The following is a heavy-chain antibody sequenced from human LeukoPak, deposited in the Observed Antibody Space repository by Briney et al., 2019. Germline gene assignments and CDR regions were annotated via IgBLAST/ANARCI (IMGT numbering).Heavy chain of an antibody. V-gene: IGHV4-34*01. CDR3: AIAVEMATTRFDY. D-gene: IGHD5-24*01. J-gene: IGHJ4*02. CDR2: INHRGST. Sequence: SETLSLTCAVYGGSFTGYYWSWIRQPPGKGLEWIGEINHRGSTNYNPSLISRLSISVDTSKNQFCLKVSSVTAADTAVYYCAIAVEMATTRFDYWGQGTLVTVSS. CDR1: GGSFTGYY.